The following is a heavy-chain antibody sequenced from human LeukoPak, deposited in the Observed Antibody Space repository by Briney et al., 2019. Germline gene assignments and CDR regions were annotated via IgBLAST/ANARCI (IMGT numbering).Heavy chain of an antibody. Sequence: MPSETLSPTCTVSGGSMSGYYWNWIRQPAGLGLEWIGRIQTSGSTNYNPSLRSRVTMSVDTSKNQFSLRLRSVTAADAALYYCARKSAGSSASAFDIWGQGTMVSVSS. CDR3: ARKSAGSSASAFDI. CDR1: GGSMSGYY. D-gene: IGHD6-6*01. V-gene: IGHV4-4*07. CDR2: IQTSGST. J-gene: IGHJ3*02.